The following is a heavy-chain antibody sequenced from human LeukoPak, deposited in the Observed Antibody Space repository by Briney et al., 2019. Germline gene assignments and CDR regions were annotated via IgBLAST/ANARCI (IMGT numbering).Heavy chain of an antibody. D-gene: IGHD4-17*01. J-gene: IGHJ4*02. CDR2: INHRWST. Sequence: PSETLSLTCSVYAGSFCGYFWTYIPQPPGQGLKWIGEINHRWSTSYNPSLKSRVTISRDTSKNQYSLRLTSVTPADAGGYCCARGSINFGDRSAYFDYWGQGSLVTVSS. CDR3: ARGSINFGDRSAYFDY. CDR1: AGSFCGYF. V-gene: IGHV4-34*01.